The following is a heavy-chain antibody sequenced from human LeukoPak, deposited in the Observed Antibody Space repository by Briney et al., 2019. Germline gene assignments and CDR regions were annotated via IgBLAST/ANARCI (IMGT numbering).Heavy chain of an antibody. CDR2: ISYSGTT. Sequence: SESLSLTCTVSGGSISTSSYCWGWIRQPPGKGLEWIGSISYSGTTYYNPSLKSRVTISVDTSNNQFSLRLTSVTAADTAVYFCARHPSSAWHADYWGHGTLVTVSS. CDR3: ARHPSSAWHADY. CDR1: GGSISTSSYC. V-gene: IGHV4-39*01. J-gene: IGHJ4*01. D-gene: IGHD6-25*01.